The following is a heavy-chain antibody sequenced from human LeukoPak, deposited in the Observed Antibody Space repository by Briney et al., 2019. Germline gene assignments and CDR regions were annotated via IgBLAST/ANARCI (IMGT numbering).Heavy chain of an antibody. J-gene: IGHJ4*02. CDR2: FDPEDGET. D-gene: IGHD3-22*01. V-gene: IGHV1-24*01. Sequence: ASVKVSCKVSGYTLTELSMHWVRQAPGKGLEWMGGFDPEDGETIYAQKFQGRVTMTEDTSTDTAYMELSSLRPEDTAVYYCATGYDSSGPLSYYFDYWGQGTLVTVSS. CDR1: GYTLTELS. CDR3: ATGYDSSGPLSYYFDY.